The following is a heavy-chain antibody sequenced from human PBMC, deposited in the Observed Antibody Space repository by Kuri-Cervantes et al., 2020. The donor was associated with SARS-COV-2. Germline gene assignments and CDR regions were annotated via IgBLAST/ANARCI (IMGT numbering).Heavy chain of an antibody. CDR2: IYTSGST. J-gene: IGHJ6*03. D-gene: IGHD6-13*01. V-gene: IGHV4-4*07. Sequence: SETLSLTCTVSGGSISSYYWSWIRQPAGKGLEWIGRIYTSGSTNYNPSLKSRVTMSVDTSKNQFSLKLSSVTAADTAVYYCAKPHLPGIAAAAPIYYYYYYMDVWGKGTTVTVSS. CDR1: GGSISSYY. CDR3: AKPHLPGIAAAAPIYYYYYYMDV.